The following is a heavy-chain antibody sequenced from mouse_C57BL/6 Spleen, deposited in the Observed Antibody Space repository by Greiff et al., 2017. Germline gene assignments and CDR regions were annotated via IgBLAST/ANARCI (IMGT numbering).Heavy chain of an antibody. D-gene: IGHD3-2*02. CDR3: ARADSSGPAWFAY. V-gene: IGHV1-82*01. CDR1: GYAFSSSW. CDR2: IYPGDGDT. Sequence: QVQLQQSGPELVKPGASVKISCKASGYAFSSSWMNWVKQRPGKGLEWIGRIYPGDGDTNYNGKFKGKATLTAAKSSSAAYRQLSSLTSEDSAVYFCARADSSGPAWFAYWGQGALGTVSA. J-gene: IGHJ3*01.